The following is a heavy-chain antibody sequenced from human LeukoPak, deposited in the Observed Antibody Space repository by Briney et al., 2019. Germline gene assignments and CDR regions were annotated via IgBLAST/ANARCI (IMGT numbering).Heavy chain of an antibody. Sequence: SVKVSCKASGGAFSSYAISWVRQAPGQGLEWMGRIIPILGIANYAQKFQGRVTITADKSTSTAYMELSSLRSEDTAVYYCARGVFYYGSGSLRYWGQGTLVTVSS. D-gene: IGHD3-10*01. J-gene: IGHJ4*02. CDR1: GGAFSSYA. V-gene: IGHV1-69*04. CDR2: IIPILGIA. CDR3: ARGVFYYGSGSLRY.